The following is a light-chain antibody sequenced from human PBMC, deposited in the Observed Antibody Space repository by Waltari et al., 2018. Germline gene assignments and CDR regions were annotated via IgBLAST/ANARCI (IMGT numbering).Light chain of an antibody. J-gene: IGKJ5*01. Sequence: DIQMTQSPSSLSASVGDRVTITCRASQGINNYLAWFQKKPGKGPKSLIYGASSLQSGVPSKFSGSGSVTDFTLTISSLQPEDFATYYCLQYSSYPLTFGQGTRLEIK. CDR1: QGINNY. V-gene: IGKV1-16*02. CDR2: GAS. CDR3: LQYSSYPLT.